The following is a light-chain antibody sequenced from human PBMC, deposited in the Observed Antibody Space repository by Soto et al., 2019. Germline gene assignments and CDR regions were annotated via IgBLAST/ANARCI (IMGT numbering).Light chain of an antibody. V-gene: IGLV2-23*01. CDR3: CSYANSRTVV. Sequence: QSALTQPASVSGSPGQSITISCTAASSDVGSFDLVSWYQLNPGKAPKLMIYEGSKRPSGVSNRFSAPKSGNTASLTISGLQSEDEADYHCCSYANSRTVVFGGGTKVTVL. CDR2: EGS. J-gene: IGLJ2*01. CDR1: SSDVGSFDL.